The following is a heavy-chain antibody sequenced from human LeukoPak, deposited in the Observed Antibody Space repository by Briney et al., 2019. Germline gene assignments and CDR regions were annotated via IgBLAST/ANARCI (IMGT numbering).Heavy chain of an antibody. J-gene: IGHJ4*02. D-gene: IGHD6-13*01. Sequence: GESLKISCKGSRYRFTSYWIGWVRQMPGKGLEWMGIIYPGDSDTRYSPSFQGQVTISADKSISTAYLQWSSLKASDTAMCYCATRAGIAAADAFFDYWGQGTLVTVSS. CDR3: ATRAGIAAADAFFDY. V-gene: IGHV5-51*01. CDR1: RYRFTSYW. CDR2: IYPGDSDT.